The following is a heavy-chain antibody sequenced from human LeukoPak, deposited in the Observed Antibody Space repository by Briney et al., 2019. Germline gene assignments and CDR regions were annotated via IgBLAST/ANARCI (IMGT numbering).Heavy chain of an antibody. CDR2: ISYDGSHK. Sequence: GGSLRRSCAASGFTFSSYGMHWVRQAPGKGLEWVAVISYDGSHKYSADSVKGRFTISRDNSENTLYLQMNSLRTEDTAVYFCSASRPHYGDYYGLDVWGHGTTVTVSS. D-gene: IGHD4/OR15-4a*01. J-gene: IGHJ6*02. CDR1: GFTFSSYG. V-gene: IGHV3-30*03. CDR3: SASRPHYGDYYGLDV.